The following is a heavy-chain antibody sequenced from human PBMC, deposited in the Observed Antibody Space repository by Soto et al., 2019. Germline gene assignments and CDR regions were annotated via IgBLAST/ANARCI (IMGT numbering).Heavy chain of an antibody. J-gene: IGHJ4*02. CDR1: GFLFDTYG. Sequence: VQLVESGGGVVQPGRSLRLSCVASGFLFDTYGMHWLRQTPGKRLELVAIISYDGSHKEYADSVKGRFAISRDNSENTLYLQMNNLGVEDTALYYCATSASSDHWGQGTQVTVS. CDR3: ATSASSDH. V-gene: IGHV3-30*03. D-gene: IGHD1-26*01. CDR2: ISYDGSHK.